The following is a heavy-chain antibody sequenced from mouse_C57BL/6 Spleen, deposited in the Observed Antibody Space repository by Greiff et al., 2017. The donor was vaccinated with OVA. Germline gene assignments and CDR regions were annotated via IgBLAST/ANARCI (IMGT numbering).Heavy chain of an antibody. Sequence: QVQLQQSGAELVMPGASVKLSCKASGYTFTSYWMHWVKQRPGQGLEWIGEIDPSDSYTNYNQKFKGKSTLTVDKSSSTAYMQLSSLTSEDSAVYYCARGEVYGNFDVWGTGTTVTVSS. CDR1: GYTFTSYW. J-gene: IGHJ1*03. CDR3: ARGEVYGNFDV. D-gene: IGHD1-1*01. V-gene: IGHV1-69*01. CDR2: IDPSDSYT.